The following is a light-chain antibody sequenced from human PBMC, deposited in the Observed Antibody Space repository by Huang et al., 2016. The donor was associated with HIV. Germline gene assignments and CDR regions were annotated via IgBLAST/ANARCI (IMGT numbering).Light chain of an antibody. Sequence: EIVLTQSPATLSLSPGERATLCCRASQSVSRNLGWYQQKFGQATRLFIYDASTGATGIPARFSGSGSGTNFTLTISSLEPEDCAVYYCQQRDTFGPGTRLEIK. J-gene: IGKJ5*01. CDR3: QQRDT. V-gene: IGKV3-11*01. CDR2: DAS. CDR1: QSVSRN.